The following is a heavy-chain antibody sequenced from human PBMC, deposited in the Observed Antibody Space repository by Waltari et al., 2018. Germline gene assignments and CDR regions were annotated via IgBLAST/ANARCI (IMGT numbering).Heavy chain of an antibody. CDR3: ARSSRHYYDQFDY. Sequence: QVQLQESGPGLVKPSQTLSLTCTVSGGSISSGSSYWSWIRQPAGKGLEWIWYIYTSGSTNYNPSLKSRVTISVDTSKNQFSLKLSSVTAADTAVYYCARSSRHYYDQFDYWGQGTLVTVSS. CDR2: IYTSGST. CDR1: GGSISSGSSY. J-gene: IGHJ4*02. D-gene: IGHD3-22*01. V-gene: IGHV4-61*09.